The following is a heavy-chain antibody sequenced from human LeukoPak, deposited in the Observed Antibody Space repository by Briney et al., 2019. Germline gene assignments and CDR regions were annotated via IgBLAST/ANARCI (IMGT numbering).Heavy chain of an antibody. Sequence: GGSLRLSCAASGFTFSNYAMSWVRQAPGKELAWVSGITGSGGNTYHAASVKGRFTISSDNSKNTVFLQMNSLRAEDTAVYYCAKWGDYDVLTGYYVSDYWGQGALVTVS. CDR3: AKWGDYDVLTGYYVSDY. D-gene: IGHD3-9*01. J-gene: IGHJ4*02. CDR1: GFTFSNYA. CDR2: ITGSGGNT. V-gene: IGHV3-23*01.